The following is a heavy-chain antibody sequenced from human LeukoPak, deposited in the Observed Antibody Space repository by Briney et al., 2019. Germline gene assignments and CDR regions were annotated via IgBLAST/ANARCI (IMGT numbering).Heavy chain of an antibody. Sequence: GGSLRLSCAASGFTVSSNYMSWVRQAPGKGLEWVSVIYSGGSTYYADSVKGRFTISRDNAKNSLYLQMDSLRAEDTALYYCVKDPYGGSYSGAFDYWGQGTLVTVSS. V-gene: IGHV3-53*05. CDR3: VKDPYGGSYSGAFDY. J-gene: IGHJ4*01. CDR1: GFTVSSNY. CDR2: IYSGGST. D-gene: IGHD1-26*01.